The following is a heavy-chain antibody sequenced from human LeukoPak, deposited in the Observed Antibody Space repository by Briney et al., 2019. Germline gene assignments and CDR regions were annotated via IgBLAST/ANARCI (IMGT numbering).Heavy chain of an antibody. J-gene: IGHJ5*02. D-gene: IGHD2-15*01. CDR3: ARDSCSGGSCYSFDP. Sequence: PGGSLRLSCAASGFTFDDYGMSWVRQAPGKGLEWVSGINWNGGSTGYADSVKGRFTISRDNAKNTLYLQMNSLRAEDTAVYYCARDSCSGGSCYSFDPWGQGTLVTVSS. CDR2: INWNGGST. V-gene: IGHV3-20*04. CDR1: GFTFDDYG.